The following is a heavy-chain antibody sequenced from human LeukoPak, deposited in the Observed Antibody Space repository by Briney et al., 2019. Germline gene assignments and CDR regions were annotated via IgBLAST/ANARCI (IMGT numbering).Heavy chain of an antibody. CDR2: TYHSGST. D-gene: IGHD2-2*01. V-gene: IGHV4-30-2*01. CDR1: GGSISSGGYY. Sequence: SQTLSLTCTVSGGSISSGGYYWSWIRQPPGKGLERIGYTYHSGSTYYNPSLKSRVTISVDRSKNQFSLKLSSVTAADTAVYYCARAGGYQLLSYYFDYWGQGTLVTVSS. J-gene: IGHJ4*02. CDR3: ARAGGYQLLSYYFDY.